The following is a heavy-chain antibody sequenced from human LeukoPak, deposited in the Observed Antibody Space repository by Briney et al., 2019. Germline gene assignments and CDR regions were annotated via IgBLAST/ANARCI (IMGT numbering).Heavy chain of an antibody. V-gene: IGHV4-59*02. J-gene: IGHJ4*02. CDR2: IDYSGST. Sequence: SETLSLTCTVSGGSVTDYYWSWIRQPPGKGLEWIGYIDYSGSTNYNPSLKSRVTISVDTSKNQFSLKLSSVTAADTAVYYCARGGYNIWEYYFGYWGQGTLVTVSS. CDR3: ARGGYNIWEYYFGY. CDR1: GGSVTDYY. D-gene: IGHD5-24*01.